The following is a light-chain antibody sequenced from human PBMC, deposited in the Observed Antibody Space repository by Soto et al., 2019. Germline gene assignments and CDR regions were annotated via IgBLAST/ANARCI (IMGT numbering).Light chain of an antibody. CDR1: TSNIGSNT. V-gene: IGLV1-44*01. CDR3: VAWDDGLHVL. J-gene: IGLJ3*02. Sequence: QSVLTQPPSASGTPGQRVTISCSGSTSNIGSNTVNWYQQLPGTAPRVLIYSNNQRPSVVPDRFSGSKSGTSASLAISDLQSEDDAYYYCVAWDDGLHVLFGRGTKLTVL. CDR2: SNN.